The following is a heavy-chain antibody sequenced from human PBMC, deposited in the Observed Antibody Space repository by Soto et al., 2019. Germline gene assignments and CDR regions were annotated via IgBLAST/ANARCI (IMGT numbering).Heavy chain of an antibody. V-gene: IGHV3-30*18. CDR3: AKLKRQWLVDYFDY. CDR2: ISYDGSNK. D-gene: IGHD6-19*01. CDR1: GFTFSSYG. Sequence: GGSLRLSCAASGFTFSSYGMHWVRQAPGKGLEWVAVISYDGSNKYYADSVKGRFTISRDNSKNTLYLQMNSLRAEDTAVYYCAKLKRQWLVDYFDYWGQGTLVP. J-gene: IGHJ4*02.